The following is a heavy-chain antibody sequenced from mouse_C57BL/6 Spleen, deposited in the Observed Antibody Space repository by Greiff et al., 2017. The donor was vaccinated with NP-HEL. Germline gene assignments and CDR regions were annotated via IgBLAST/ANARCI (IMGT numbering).Heavy chain of an antibody. CDR3: ARVGDSVGEYFDD. CDR2: IDPSDSET. CDR1: GYTFTSYW. Sequence: QVQLQQPGAELVRPGSSVKLSCTASGYTFTSYWMHWVKQRPIQGLEWIGNIDPSDSETHYNQKFKDKATLTVDTSSSTAYMQLSSLTSEDSAVYYCARVGDSVGEYFDDWGKGTTVTVSS. J-gene: IGHJ1*03. V-gene: IGHV1-52*01.